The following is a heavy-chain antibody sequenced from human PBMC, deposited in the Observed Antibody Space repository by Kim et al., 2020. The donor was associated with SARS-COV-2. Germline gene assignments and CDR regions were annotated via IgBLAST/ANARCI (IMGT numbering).Heavy chain of an antibody. CDR3: ARVQGEPHFDY. Sequence: GGSLRLSCAASGFTFSSYWMSWVRQAPGKGLEWVSNIKQDGSEKYYVDSVKGRFTISRDNAKNSLYLQMNSLRAEDTAVYYCARVQGEPHFDYWGQGALVTVSS. J-gene: IGHJ4*02. D-gene: IGHD3-16*01. V-gene: IGHV3-7*01. CDR2: IKQDGSEK. CDR1: GFTFSSYW.